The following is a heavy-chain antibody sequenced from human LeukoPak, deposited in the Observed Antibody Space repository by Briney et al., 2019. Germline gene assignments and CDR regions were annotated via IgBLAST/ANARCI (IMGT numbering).Heavy chain of an antibody. D-gene: IGHD5-18*01. CDR1: GFTFSSYA. CDR2: ISSNGGST. CDR3: ARTVDTTYYSDY. Sequence: GGSLRLSCAASGFTFSSYAMHWVRQAPGKGLEYVSAISSNGGSTYYANSVKGRFTISRDNSKNTLYLQMGSLRSEDMAVYYCARTVDTTYYSDYWGQGTLVTVSS. J-gene: IGHJ4*02. V-gene: IGHV3-64*01.